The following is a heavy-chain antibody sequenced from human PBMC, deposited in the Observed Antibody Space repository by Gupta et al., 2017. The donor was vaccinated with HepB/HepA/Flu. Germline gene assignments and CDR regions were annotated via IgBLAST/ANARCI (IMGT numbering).Heavy chain of an antibody. J-gene: IGHJ3*02. CDR1: GFIFRNYA. V-gene: IGHV3-23*01. Sequence: VKLLESGGNLVQPGGSLRLSCAASGFIFRNYAMSWVRRSPGKGLEWVSAIGGSGGTIFYADSVKGRFTISRDNSKATLDLQMNSLRVEDTGVYYCATASCGGGRCSSVHDAFDIWGQGTRVTVSS. D-gene: IGHD2-15*01. CDR3: ATASCGGGRCSSVHDAFDI. CDR2: IGGSGGTI.